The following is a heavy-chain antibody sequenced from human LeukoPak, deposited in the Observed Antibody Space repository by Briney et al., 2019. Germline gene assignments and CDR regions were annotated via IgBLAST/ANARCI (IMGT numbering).Heavy chain of an antibody. D-gene: IGHD3-22*01. CDR1: GGTFSSYA. V-gene: IGHV1-69*13. J-gene: IGHJ4*02. CDR3: ARDWYYYDSSGYYYALRY. Sequence: SVKVSCKASGGTFSSYAISWVRQAPGQGLEWMGGIIPNFGTANYAQKFQGRVTITADESTSTAYLELSSLRSEDTAVYYCARDWYYYDSSGYYYALRYWGQGTLVTVSS. CDR2: IIPNFGTA.